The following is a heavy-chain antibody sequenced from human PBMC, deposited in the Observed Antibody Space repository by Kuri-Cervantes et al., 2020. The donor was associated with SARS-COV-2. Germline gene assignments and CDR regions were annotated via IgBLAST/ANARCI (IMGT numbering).Heavy chain of an antibody. CDR2: IYSGGST. CDR3: ARGFLEWLDY. D-gene: IGHD3-3*01. Sequence: LSLTCAASGFTVSSNYMSWVRQAPGKGLEWVSVIYSGGSTYYADSVKGRFTISRDNSKNTLYLQMNSLRAEDTAVYYCARGFLEWLDYWGQGTLVTVSS. CDR1: GFTVSSNY. V-gene: IGHV3-53*05. J-gene: IGHJ4*02.